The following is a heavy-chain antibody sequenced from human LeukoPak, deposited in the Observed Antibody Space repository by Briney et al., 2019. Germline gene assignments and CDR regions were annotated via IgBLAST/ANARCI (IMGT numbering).Heavy chain of an antibody. J-gene: IGHJ4*02. CDR1: GFTFRRFG. V-gene: IGHV3-30*18. CDR3: AKSADEFGDYEEVGSLDY. D-gene: IGHD4-17*01. Sequence: GGSLRLSCAASGFTFRRFGMHWVRQAPGKGLEWVAVLSYDGSDKYYGGSVKGRLIISRDNSKNTLYLQMNSLRAEDTAIYFCAKSADEFGDYEEVGSLDYWGQGTLVTVSS. CDR2: LSYDGSDK.